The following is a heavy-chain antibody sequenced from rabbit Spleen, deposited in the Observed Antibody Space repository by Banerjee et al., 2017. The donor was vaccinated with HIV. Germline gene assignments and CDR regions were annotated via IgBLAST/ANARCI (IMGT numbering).Heavy chain of an antibody. CDR2: IYAGSSGNT. V-gene: IGHV1S40*01. CDR3: ARDAGTVYSL. Sequence: QSLEESGGGLVKPGASLTLTCKASGFSFNSGYDICWVRQAPGKGLEWIACIYAGSSGNTYSATWAEGRFTISKTSSTTVTLQMTSLTAADTATYFCARDAGTVYSLWGQGTLVTVS. J-gene: IGHJ4*01. D-gene: IGHD4-2*01. CDR1: GFSFNSGYD.